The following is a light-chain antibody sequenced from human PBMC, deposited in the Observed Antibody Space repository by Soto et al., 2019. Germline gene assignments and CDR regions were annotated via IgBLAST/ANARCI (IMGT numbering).Light chain of an antibody. CDR3: QQYNNWWT. CDR2: DAS. V-gene: IGKV3D-15*01. Sequence: EIVMTQSPAPLSVSPGERATLSCRASQSVSSNLAWYQQKPGQPPRLLIYDASHRATGIPARFGGSGSGTEFTLTINSLQSEDFAVYYCQQYNNWWTLGQGTKVDIK. CDR1: QSVSSN. J-gene: IGKJ1*01.